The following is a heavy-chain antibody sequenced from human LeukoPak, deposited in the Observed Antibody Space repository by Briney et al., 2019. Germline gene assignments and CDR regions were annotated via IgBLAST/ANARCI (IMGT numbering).Heavy chain of an antibody. D-gene: IGHD1-14*01. Sequence: GGSLRLSCAASGFTFSGHLMSWVRQAPGKGLEWVANINQGGSDKYYVDSVKGRFTISRDNANNLLYLQMNSLRGEDTAVYYCTRDRSRAEDDWGQGTLVTVSS. CDR1: GFTFSGHL. CDR3: TRDRSRAEDD. CDR2: INQGGSDK. J-gene: IGHJ4*02. V-gene: IGHV3-7*01.